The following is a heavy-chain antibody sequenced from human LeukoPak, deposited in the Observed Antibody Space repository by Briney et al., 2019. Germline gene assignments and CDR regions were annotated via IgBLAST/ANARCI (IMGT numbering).Heavy chain of an antibody. V-gene: IGHV3-30*01. CDR2: ISYDGSNK. D-gene: IGHD6-13*01. J-gene: IGHJ5*02. Sequence: AGGSLRLSCAASGFTFSSYAMHGVRQAPGKGLEWVAVISYDGSNKYYADSVKGRFTISRDNSKNTLYLQMNSLRAEDTAVYYCARGHGIAAAGKGFDPWGQGTLVAVSS. CDR3: ARGHGIAAAGKGFDP. CDR1: GFTFSSYA.